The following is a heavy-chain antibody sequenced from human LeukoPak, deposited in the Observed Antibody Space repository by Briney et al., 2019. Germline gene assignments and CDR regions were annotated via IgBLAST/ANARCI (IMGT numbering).Heavy chain of an antibody. V-gene: IGHV3-74*01. CDR3: ARDPLGTRPGFDY. CDR1: GFTSSSYW. D-gene: IGHD1-1*01. Sequence: GGSLRLSCAASGFTSSSYWMHWVRQVPGKGLVWVSRISGDGTARNYADSVKGRFTISRDNSKNTLYLQMNSLRAEDTAVYYCARDPLGTRPGFDYWGQGTLVTVSS. J-gene: IGHJ4*02. CDR2: ISGDGTAR.